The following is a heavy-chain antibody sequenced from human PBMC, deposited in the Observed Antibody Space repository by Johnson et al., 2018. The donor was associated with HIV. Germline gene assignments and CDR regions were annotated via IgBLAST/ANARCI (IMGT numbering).Heavy chain of an antibody. Sequence: VQLVESGGGLVQPGGSLRLSCTVSGFTFSSYWMHWVRQAPGKGLVWVARIKGDGSITNYVDSVEGRLTVSRDNAKNSLYLQIDSMRAEDTAVYYCARDGIYSSPWDAFDIWGQGTMVTVSS. V-gene: IGHV3-74*01. J-gene: IGHJ3*02. CDR3: ARDGIYSSPWDAFDI. D-gene: IGHD3-22*01. CDR2: IKGDGSIT. CDR1: GFTFSSYW.